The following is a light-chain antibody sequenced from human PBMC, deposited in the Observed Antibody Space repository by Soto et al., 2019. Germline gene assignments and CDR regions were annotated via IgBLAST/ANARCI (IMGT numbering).Light chain of an antibody. CDR2: EGS. CDR1: SSDVGSYNL. J-gene: IGLJ1*01. V-gene: IGLV2-23*03. Sequence: QSALTQPASVSGSPGQSITISCTGTSSDVGSYNLVSWYQQHPGKAPKLMIYEGSKRPSGVSNRFSGSKSGNTASLTISGLQAEDVANYYCCSYAGSSTFVVFGTGTKLTVL. CDR3: CSYAGSSTFVV.